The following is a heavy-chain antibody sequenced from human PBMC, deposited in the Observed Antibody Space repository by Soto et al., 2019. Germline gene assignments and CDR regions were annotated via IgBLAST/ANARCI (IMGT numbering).Heavy chain of an antibody. Sequence: PSETLSLTCTVSGDSISSSNWWTWVRQPPGKGLEWIGEIHHSGSTNYNPSLKSRVIISVDKSKNQFSLTLTSVTAADTAVYYCVRVGAEWLPSRGDRWFDPWGQGTLVTVSS. CDR3: VRVGAEWLPSRGDRWFDP. D-gene: IGHD1-26*01. V-gene: IGHV4-4*02. J-gene: IGHJ5*02. CDR2: IHHSGST. CDR1: GDSISSSNW.